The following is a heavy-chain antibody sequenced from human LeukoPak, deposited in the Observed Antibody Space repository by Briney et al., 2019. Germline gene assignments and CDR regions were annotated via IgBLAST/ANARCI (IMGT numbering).Heavy chain of an antibody. CDR2: IHSSSNYI. D-gene: IGHD3-3*01. Sequence: GGSLRLSCAASGFTFSSYSMKWVRQAPGKGLEWVSSIHSSSNYINYVDSVKGRFTISGDNAKNSLYLQMNSLRVEDTAAYYCAVDYDYWSAFFSGSRMTPKRGGQGTLVTVSS. J-gene: IGHJ4*02. V-gene: IGHV3-21*06. CDR3: AVDYDYWSAFFSGSRMTPKR. CDR1: GFTFSSYS.